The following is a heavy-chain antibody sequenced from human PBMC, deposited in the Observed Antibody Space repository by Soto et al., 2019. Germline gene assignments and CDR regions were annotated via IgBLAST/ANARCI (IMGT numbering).Heavy chain of an antibody. J-gene: IGHJ3*02. CDR2: IIPILGIA. V-gene: IGHV1-69*02. Sequence: VASVKVXCKASGGTXSIYTISWVRQSPGQGLEWMGRIIPILGIANYAQKFQGRVTITADKSTSTAYMELSSLRSEDTAVYYCARASDYDILTGYDHAFDIWGQGTMVTVSS. CDR3: ARASDYDILTGYDHAFDI. CDR1: GGTXSIYT. D-gene: IGHD3-9*01.